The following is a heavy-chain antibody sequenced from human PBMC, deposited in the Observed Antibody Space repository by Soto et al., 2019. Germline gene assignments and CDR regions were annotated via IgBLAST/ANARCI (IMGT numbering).Heavy chain of an antibody. CDR2: ISAYNGNT. V-gene: IGHV1-18*01. CDR3: ARDDLFSSSWYYFDY. J-gene: IGHJ4*02. Sequence: ASVKVSCKASGYTFTSYGISWVRQAPGQGLEWMGWISAYNGNTNYAQKLQGRVTMTTDTSTSTAYMELRSLRSDDTAVYYCARDDLFSSSWYYFDYWGQGTLVTVSS. CDR1: GYTFTSYG. D-gene: IGHD6-13*01.